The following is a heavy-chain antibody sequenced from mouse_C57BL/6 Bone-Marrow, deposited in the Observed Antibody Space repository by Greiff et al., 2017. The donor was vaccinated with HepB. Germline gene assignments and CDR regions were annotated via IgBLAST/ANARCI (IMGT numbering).Heavy chain of an antibody. V-gene: IGHV1-61*01. CDR1: GYTFTSYW. J-gene: IGHJ1*03. D-gene: IGHD1-1*01. Sequence: QVQLQQPGAELVRPGSSVKLSCKASGYTFTSYWMDWVKQRPGQGLEWIGNIYPSDSETHYNQKFKDKATLTVDKSSSTAYMQLSSLTSEDSAVYYCARGKELREWYFDVWGTGTTVTVSS. CDR3: ARGKELREWYFDV. CDR2: IYPSDSET.